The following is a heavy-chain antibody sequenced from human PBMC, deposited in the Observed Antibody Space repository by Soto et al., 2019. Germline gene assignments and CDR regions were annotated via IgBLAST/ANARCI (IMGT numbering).Heavy chain of an antibody. V-gene: IGHV4-31*03. J-gene: IGHJ4*02. CDR3: ARLNFLAGTTFDY. Sequence: QVQLQESGPGLVKPSQTMSLTCTVSGGSISSGGYYWSWIRQHPGKGLEWIGYIYYSGSTYYNPSLKSRVTISVDTSKNQFSLKLSSVTAADTAVYYCARLNFLAGTTFDYWGQGTLVTVSS. D-gene: IGHD1-7*01. CDR1: GGSISSGGYY. CDR2: IYYSGST.